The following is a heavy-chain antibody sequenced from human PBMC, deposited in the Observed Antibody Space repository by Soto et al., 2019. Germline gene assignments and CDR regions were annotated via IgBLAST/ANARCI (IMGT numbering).Heavy chain of an antibody. V-gene: IGHV3-30*18. CDR3: AKESLDYFDSGRFYAPAFDH. D-gene: IGHD3-10*01. Sequence: QVQLVESGGGVVHPGTSLRLSCVTSGFTFSSFAMDWVRQAPGKGLEWVAAISFDGRDISYRESVKGRFGISRDKFKNTVYLQMNSLRPEDTAVYYCAKESLDYFDSGRFYAPAFDHWGQGTLVTVSS. CDR1: GFTFSSFA. CDR2: ISFDGRDI. J-gene: IGHJ4*02.